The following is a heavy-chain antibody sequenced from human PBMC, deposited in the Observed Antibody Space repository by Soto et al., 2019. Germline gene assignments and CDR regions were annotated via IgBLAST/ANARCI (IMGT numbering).Heavy chain of an antibody. Sequence: GGSLRLSCAASGFTFSSYSMNWVRQAPGKGLEWVSSISSSSSYIYYADSVKGRFTISRDNAKNSLYLQMNSLRAEDTAVYYCARGVPYYDFWSGYNPDAFDIWGQGTMVTVSS. CDR3: ARGVPYYDFWSGYNPDAFDI. D-gene: IGHD3-3*01. CDR1: GFTFSSYS. CDR2: ISSSSSYI. V-gene: IGHV3-21*01. J-gene: IGHJ3*02.